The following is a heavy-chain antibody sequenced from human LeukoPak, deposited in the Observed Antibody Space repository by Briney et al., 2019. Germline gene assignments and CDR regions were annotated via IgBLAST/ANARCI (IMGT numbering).Heavy chain of an antibody. V-gene: IGHV1-69*04. CDR1: GGTFSSYA. D-gene: IGHD6-19*01. J-gene: IGHJ4*02. CDR3: ATSPGIGSGWSLFDY. Sequence: SVKVSCKASGGTFSSYAISWVRQAPGQGLEWMGRIIPILGIANYAQKFQGRVTITADKSTSTAYMERSSLRSEDTAVYYCATSPGIGSGWSLFDYWGQGTLVTVSS. CDR2: IIPILGIA.